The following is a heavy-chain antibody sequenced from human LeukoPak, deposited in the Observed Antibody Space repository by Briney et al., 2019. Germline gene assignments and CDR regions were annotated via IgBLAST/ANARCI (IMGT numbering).Heavy chain of an antibody. V-gene: IGHV4-39*01. CDR3: ARLQAYYYDSSGYYHDY. CDR2: IYYSGST. J-gene: IGHJ4*02. CDR1: GGSISSSSYY. Sequence: SETLSLTCTVSGGSISSSSYYWGWIRQRPGKGLEWIGSIYYSGSTYYNPSLKSRVTISVDTSKNQFSLKLSSVTAADTAVYYCARLQAYYYDSSGYYHDYWGQGTLVTVSS. D-gene: IGHD3-22*01.